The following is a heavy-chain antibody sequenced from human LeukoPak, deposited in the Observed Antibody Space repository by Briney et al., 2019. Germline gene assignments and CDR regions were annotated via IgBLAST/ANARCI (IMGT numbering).Heavy chain of an antibody. CDR1: GGSISSYY. V-gene: IGHV4-4*09. CDR3: ARHSRGRTGFDP. Sequence: SEILSLTCTVSGGSISSYYWSWIRQPPGKGLEWIGYIYTSGSTNYNPSLKSRVTISVDTSKNQFSLKLSSVTAADTAVYYCARHSRGRTGFDPWDQGTLVTVSS. D-gene: IGHD6-25*01. J-gene: IGHJ5*02. CDR2: IYTSGST.